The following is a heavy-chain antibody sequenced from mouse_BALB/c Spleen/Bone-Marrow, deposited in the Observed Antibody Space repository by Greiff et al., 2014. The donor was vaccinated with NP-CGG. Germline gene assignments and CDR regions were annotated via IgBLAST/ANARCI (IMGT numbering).Heavy chain of an antibody. V-gene: IGHV1-69*01. CDR2: IDTSDSYT. D-gene: IGHD1-1*01. CDR3: ARDYCGRGWYFDV. Sequence: QVQLQQSGAELVMPGASVKMSCKASGYTFTDYWMHWVKQRPGQGLEWIGAIDTSDSYTSYNQKFKGKATLTVDKSSSTAYMQLSSLTSEDSAVYYCARDYCGRGWYFDVWGAGTTVTVSS. J-gene: IGHJ1*01. CDR1: GYTFTDYW.